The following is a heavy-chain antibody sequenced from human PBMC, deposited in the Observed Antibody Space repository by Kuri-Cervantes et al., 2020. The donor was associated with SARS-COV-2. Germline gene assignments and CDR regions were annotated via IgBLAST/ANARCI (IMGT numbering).Heavy chain of an antibody. CDR2: ISYDGSNK. CDR3: ARHGYYDTKVEGY. J-gene: IGHJ4*02. V-gene: IGHV3-30-3*01. D-gene: IGHD3-22*01. Sequence: GGSLRLSCAASGFTFSSYAMHWVHQAPGKGLEWVAVISYDGSNKYYADPVKGRFTNSRDNSKNTLYLQMNSLRAEDTAVYYCARHGYYDTKVEGYWGQGTLVTVSS. CDR1: GFTFSSYA.